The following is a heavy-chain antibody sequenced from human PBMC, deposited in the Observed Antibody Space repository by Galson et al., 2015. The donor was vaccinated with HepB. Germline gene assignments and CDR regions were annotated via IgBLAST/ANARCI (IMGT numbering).Heavy chain of an antibody. Sequence: SETLSLTCAVYGGSFSAYYWSWIRQPPGKGLEWIGEINHNGSTNYNPSLKSRVTISVDTSKNRFSLKLSSVTAADTAVYYCARVVYYGFWNGFGPWSQGTLVTVSS. CDR3: ARVVYYGFWNGFGP. CDR2: INHNGST. D-gene: IGHD3-3*01. J-gene: IGHJ5*02. V-gene: IGHV4-34*01. CDR1: GGSFSAYY.